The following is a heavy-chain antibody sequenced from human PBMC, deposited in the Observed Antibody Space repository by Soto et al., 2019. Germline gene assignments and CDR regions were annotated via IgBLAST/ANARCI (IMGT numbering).Heavy chain of an antibody. Sequence: GGSLRLSCAASGFTFSSYEMNWVRPAQGKGLEWVSYISSSGSTIYYADSVKGRFTISRDNAKNSLYLQMNSLRAEDTAVYYCASSYCSSTSCPFDDWGQGTLVTFSS. CDR3: ASSYCSSTSCPFDD. D-gene: IGHD2-2*01. CDR2: ISSSGSTI. CDR1: GFTFSSYE. J-gene: IGHJ4*02. V-gene: IGHV3-48*03.